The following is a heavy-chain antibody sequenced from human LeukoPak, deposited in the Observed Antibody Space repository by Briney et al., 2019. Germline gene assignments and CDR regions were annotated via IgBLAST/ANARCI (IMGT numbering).Heavy chain of an antibody. CDR2: IFYSGST. V-gene: IGHV4-39*07. D-gene: IGHD5-12*01. Sequence: SETLSLTCTVSGGSISSSSYYWGWIRQPPGKGLEWVASIFYSGSTYYNPSLKSRVTISVDTSKHQFSLKLSSVTAADTAVYFSARERVEWLRDGVFDSWGQGTLVTVSS. J-gene: IGHJ4*02. CDR3: ARERVEWLRDGVFDS. CDR1: GGSISSSSYY.